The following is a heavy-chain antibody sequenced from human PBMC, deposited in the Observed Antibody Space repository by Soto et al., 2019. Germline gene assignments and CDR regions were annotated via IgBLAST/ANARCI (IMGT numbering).Heavy chain of an antibody. V-gene: IGHV4-30-4*01. J-gene: IGHJ4*02. CDR2: IYSSGSS. CDR1: GASVSSGDYY. D-gene: IGHD1-1*01. Sequence: PSETLSLTCTVSGASVSSGDYYWSCIRQPPGTGLEWSGYIYSSGSSYYNPSLKGRLTISIDTSKNQFSLKLNSVTVADTAIYYCVGTGTTDDYWGRGTLFTAPQ. CDR3: VGTGTTDDY.